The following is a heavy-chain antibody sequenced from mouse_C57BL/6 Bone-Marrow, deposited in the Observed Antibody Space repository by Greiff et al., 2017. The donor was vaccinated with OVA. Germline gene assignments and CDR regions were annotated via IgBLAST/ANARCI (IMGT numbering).Heavy chain of an antibody. CDR1: GYTFTDYY. V-gene: IGHV1-19*01. CDR2: INPCNGGT. Sequence: EVQLQQSGPVLVKPGASVKMSCKASGYTFTDYYMNWVKQSHGKSLEWIGVINPCNGGTSYNQKFKGKATLTVDKSSSTAYMELNSLTSEDSAVYYCARVLLLWFAYWGQGTLVTVSA. J-gene: IGHJ3*01. D-gene: IGHD2-3*01. CDR3: ARVLLLWFAY.